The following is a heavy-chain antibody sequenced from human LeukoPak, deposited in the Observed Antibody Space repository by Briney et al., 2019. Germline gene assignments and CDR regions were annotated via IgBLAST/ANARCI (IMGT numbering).Heavy chain of an antibody. CDR1: GFTFSSYA. CDR2: ISGSGGST. CDR3: AKTYSGYFFSSGYFDY. V-gene: IGHV3-23*01. J-gene: IGHJ4*02. D-gene: IGHD5-12*01. Sequence: GGSLRLSCAASGFTFSSYAMSWVRQAPGKGLEWVSAISGSGGSTYYADSVKGRFTISRDNSKNTLYLQMNSLRAEDTAVYYCAKTYSGYFFSSGYFDYWGQGTLVTVSS.